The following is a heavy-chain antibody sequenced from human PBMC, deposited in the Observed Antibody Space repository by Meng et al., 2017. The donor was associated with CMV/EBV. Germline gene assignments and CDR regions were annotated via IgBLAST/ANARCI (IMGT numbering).Heavy chain of an antibody. D-gene: IGHD6-6*01. CDR2: INPSGGST. Sequence: ASVKVSCKASGYTFTSYYMHWVRQVPGQGLEWMGIINPSGGSTSYAQKFQGRVTMTRDTSTSTVYMELSSLRSEDTAVYYCARDGARHHLRIAARSTGGMDVWGQGTTVTVSS. CDR3: ARDGARHHLRIAARSTGGMDV. V-gene: IGHV1-46*01. CDR1: GYTFTSYY. J-gene: IGHJ6*02.